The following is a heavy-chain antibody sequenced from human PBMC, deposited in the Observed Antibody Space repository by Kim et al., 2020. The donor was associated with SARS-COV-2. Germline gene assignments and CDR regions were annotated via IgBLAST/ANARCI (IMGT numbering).Heavy chain of an antibody. CDR1: GFTFSSYA. V-gene: IGHV3-23*01. D-gene: IGHD1-26*01. CDR3: AKEGWGCYYNIFDH. J-gene: IGHJ4*02. Sequence: GGSLRLSCAGSGFTFSSYAINWVRQAPGKGLEWVARISGYAGDTHYADSVRGRFTISRDTSKNTAYLQMTSLRGEDTALYSCAKEGWGCYYNIFDHWGQG. CDR2: ISGYAGDT.